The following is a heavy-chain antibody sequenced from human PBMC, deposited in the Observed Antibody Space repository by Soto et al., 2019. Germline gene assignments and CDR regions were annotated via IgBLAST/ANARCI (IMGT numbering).Heavy chain of an antibody. J-gene: IGHJ6*02. V-gene: IGHV3-23*01. CDR1: GFTFSSYA. Sequence: GVSLRLSCAASGFTFSSYAMSWVRQAPGKGLEWVSAISGSGGSTYYADSVKGRFTISRDNSKNTLYLQMNSLRAEDTAVYYCAKDHLKFPAYYDFWSGYPPSYYGMDVWGQGTTVTVSS. D-gene: IGHD3-3*01. CDR2: ISGSGGST. CDR3: AKDHLKFPAYYDFWSGYPPSYYGMDV.